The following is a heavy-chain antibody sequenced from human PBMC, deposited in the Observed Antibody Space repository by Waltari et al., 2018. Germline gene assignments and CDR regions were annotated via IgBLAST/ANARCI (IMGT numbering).Heavy chain of an antibody. J-gene: IGHJ4*02. CDR2: INAGNGNT. CDR1: GYTFTSYA. V-gene: IGHV1-3*01. D-gene: IGHD6-13*01. CDR3: ARALHTHSSSWYVGAY. Sequence: QVQLVQSGAEVKKPGASVKVSCKASGYTFTSYAMHWVRQAPGERLEGMGWINAGNGNTKNSQKFQGRVTITRDTSASTAYMELSSLRSEDTAVYYCARALHTHSSSWYVGAYWGQGTLVTVSS.